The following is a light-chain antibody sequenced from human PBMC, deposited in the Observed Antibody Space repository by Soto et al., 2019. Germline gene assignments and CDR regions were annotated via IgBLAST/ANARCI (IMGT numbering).Light chain of an antibody. V-gene: IGKV1-5*03. J-gene: IGKJ1*01. CDR2: KAS. CDR3: QQYDSYSWT. Sequence: DIQMTQSPSTLSASVGDRVTITCRASQSISSRLAWYQQKPGKVPKLPIYKASSLESGFPSRFSGSGSGTEFNLTISSLQPDDFATYYCQQYDSYSWTFGQGTKVEI. CDR1: QSISSR.